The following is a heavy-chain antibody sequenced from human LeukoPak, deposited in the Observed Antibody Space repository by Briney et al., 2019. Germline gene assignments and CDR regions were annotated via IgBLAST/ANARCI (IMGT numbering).Heavy chain of an antibody. D-gene: IGHD3-22*01. Sequence: SETLSLTCTVSGGSVSSYYWSWIRQPAGKGLEWIGRIYTSGSTNYNPSLKSRVSISVDKSKNQFSLKLSSVTAADTAVYYCARFLLQQTHRFDHWGQGTLVTVSS. CDR1: GGSVSSYY. J-gene: IGHJ5*02. CDR3: ARFLLQQTHRFDH. CDR2: IYTSGST. V-gene: IGHV4-4*07.